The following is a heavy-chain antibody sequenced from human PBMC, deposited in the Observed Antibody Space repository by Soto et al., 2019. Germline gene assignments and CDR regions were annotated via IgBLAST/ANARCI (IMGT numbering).Heavy chain of an antibody. CDR2: ISGNGGST. J-gene: IGHJ4*02. CDR1: GFIFSNYA. Sequence: EVQQLDSGGGLVQPGGSMRLSCAASGFIFSNYAMSWVRQAPGKGLEWVSTISGNGGSTYYADSVKGRFTISRDNSKNTLFRQMNSRRAEDTALYYCTNRPLAHLCFDYLGQGTLVTVTS. CDR3: TNRPLAHLCFDY. V-gene: IGHV3-23*01.